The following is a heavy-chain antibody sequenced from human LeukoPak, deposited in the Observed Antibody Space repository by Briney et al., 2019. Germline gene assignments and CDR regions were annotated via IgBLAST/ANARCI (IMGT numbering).Heavy chain of an antibody. J-gene: IGHJ3*02. Sequence: PWASVKVSCKASGGTFSSYAISWVRQAPGQGLEWMGRIIPIFGTANYAQKFQGRVTITTDESTSTAYMELSSLRSDDTALYYCARPYYESSGLYVDAFDIWGQGTMVTVSS. V-gene: IGHV1-69*05. CDR2: IIPIFGTA. CDR1: GGTFSSYA. D-gene: IGHD3-22*01. CDR3: ARPYYESSGLYVDAFDI.